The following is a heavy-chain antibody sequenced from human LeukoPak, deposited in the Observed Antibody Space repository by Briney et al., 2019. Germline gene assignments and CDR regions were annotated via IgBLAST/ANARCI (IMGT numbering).Heavy chain of an antibody. J-gene: IGHJ6*02. CDR2: IYYIGST. V-gene: IGHV4-30-4*08. Sequence: SQTLSLTCTVSGGSISSGGYYWSWIRQPPGKALEWIGYIYYIGSTYYNPSLKSRVTISMDTSKNQFSLKLRSVTAADTAVYYCARDLYDSSGYYGMDVWGQGTTVTVSS. CDR1: GGSISSGGYY. CDR3: ARDLYDSSGYYGMDV. D-gene: IGHD3-22*01.